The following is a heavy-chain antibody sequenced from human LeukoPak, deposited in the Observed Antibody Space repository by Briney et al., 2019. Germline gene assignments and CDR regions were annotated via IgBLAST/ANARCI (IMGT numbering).Heavy chain of an antibody. V-gene: IGHV4-59*01. J-gene: IGHJ4*02. CDR3: ARVKNSGYDQYYFDY. CDR2: IYYSGST. Sequence: KASETLSLTFTVSGGSISSYYWSWIRQPPGKGLEWVGYIYYSGSTNYNPSLKSRVTISVDTSKNQFSLKLSSVTAADTAVYYCARVKNSGYDQYYFDYWGQGTLVTVSS. D-gene: IGHD5-12*01. CDR1: GGSISSYY.